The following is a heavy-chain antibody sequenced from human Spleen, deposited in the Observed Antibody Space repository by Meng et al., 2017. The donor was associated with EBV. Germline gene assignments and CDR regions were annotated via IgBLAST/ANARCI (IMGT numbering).Heavy chain of an antibody. J-gene: IGHJ4*02. Sequence: GHTGAGTRIVGSSVNVPLTASCATFRPTAIGVVGQSLGQGLEWMRAIVPIVYKANYAERFQDRVSITADEFTSTAYLELSRLTFEDTAAYYCERHPGEYYSGTSGFETYFDSWGQGTLVTVSS. D-gene: IGHD3-22*01. CDR3: ERHPGEYYSGTSGFETYFDS. CDR2: IVPIVYKA. V-gene: IGHV1-69*01. CDR1: CATFRPTA.